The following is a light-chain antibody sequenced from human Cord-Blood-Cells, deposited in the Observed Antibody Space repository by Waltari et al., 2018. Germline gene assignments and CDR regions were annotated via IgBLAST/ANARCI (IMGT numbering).Light chain of an antibody. Sequence: QSALTQPRSVSGSPGQSVTISCTGTSSDVGGYNYVSWYQQHPGKAPKRMIYDVSKRPSGVPDRFSGSKSGNTASLTISGLQAEDEADYCCCSDAGSYVVFGGGTKLTVL. CDR3: CSDAGSYVV. J-gene: IGLJ2*01. CDR1: SSDVGGYNY. CDR2: DVS. V-gene: IGLV2-11*01.